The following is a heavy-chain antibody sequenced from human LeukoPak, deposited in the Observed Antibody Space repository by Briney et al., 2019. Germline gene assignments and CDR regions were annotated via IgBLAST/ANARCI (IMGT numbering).Heavy chain of an antibody. CDR2: IKEDGSEK. J-gene: IGHJ4*02. D-gene: IGHD3-22*01. CDR1: GFTFSNYW. Sequence: GGSLRLSCAASGFTFSNYWMNWVRQAPGKGQEWVASIKEDGSEKYYVDSVKGRFTISRDNAKNSLYLQMNSLRAEDTAVYYCARYGYYDTSGYKAFDYWGQGTLVTVSS. V-gene: IGHV3-7*05. CDR3: ARYGYYDTSGYKAFDY.